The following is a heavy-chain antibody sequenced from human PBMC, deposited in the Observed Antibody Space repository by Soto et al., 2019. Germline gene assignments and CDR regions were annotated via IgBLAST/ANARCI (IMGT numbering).Heavy chain of an antibody. J-gene: IGHJ3*02. CDR3: TKEKSVMYSGYDAFDI. D-gene: IGHD5-12*01. V-gene: IGHV3-48*03. Sequence: LRLSCAASGFTFSSYEMDWVRQAPGKGLEWVAYISSNGGTIYYGDSVKGRFTISRDNADNSLYLQMNSLRAEDTAVYYCTKEKSVMYSGYDAFDIWGGGTTVPASS. CDR2: ISSNGGTI. CDR1: GFTFSSYE.